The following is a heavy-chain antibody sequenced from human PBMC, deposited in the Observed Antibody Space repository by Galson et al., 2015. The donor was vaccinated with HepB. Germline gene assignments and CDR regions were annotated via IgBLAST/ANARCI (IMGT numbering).Heavy chain of an antibody. V-gene: IGHV3-23*01. J-gene: IGHJ2*01. CDR3: ARRMAHYYFDL. Sequence: SLRLSCAASGFTFSHYAMSWARQAPGKGLEWVSTISGNGDTTYYADSVKGRFTISRDNSKNTLYLQMDSLRAEDTAVYYCARRMAHYYFDLWGRGTLVTVSS. CDR1: GFTFSHYA. CDR2: ISGNGDTT. D-gene: IGHD5-24*01.